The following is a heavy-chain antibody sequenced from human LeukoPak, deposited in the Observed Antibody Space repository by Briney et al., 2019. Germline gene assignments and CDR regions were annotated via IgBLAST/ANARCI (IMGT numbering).Heavy chain of an antibody. CDR1: GGSISSYY. J-gene: IGHJ4*02. CDR3: ASHGYSSGDY. Sequence: SETLSLTCTVSGGSISSYYWSWIRQPPGKGPEWIGYIYYSGSTNYNPSLKSRVTISVDTSKNQFSLKLSSVTAADTAVYYCASHGYSSGDYWGQGTLVTVSS. CDR2: IYYSGST. V-gene: IGHV4-59*01. D-gene: IGHD6-19*01.